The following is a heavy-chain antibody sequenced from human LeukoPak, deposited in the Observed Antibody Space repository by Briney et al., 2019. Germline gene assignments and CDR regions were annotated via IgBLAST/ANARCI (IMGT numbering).Heavy chain of an antibody. CDR2: INHSGST. D-gene: IGHD3-10*01. J-gene: IGHJ4*02. V-gene: IGHV4-34*01. Sequence: SETLSLTCAVYGGSFSGYYWSWIRQPPGKGLEWIGEINHSGSTNYNPSLKSRVTISVDTSKNQFSLKLSSVTAADTAVYYCARGRAVYYYGSGGYFDYWGQGTLVTVSS. CDR3: ARGRAVYYYGSGGYFDY. CDR1: GGSFSGYY.